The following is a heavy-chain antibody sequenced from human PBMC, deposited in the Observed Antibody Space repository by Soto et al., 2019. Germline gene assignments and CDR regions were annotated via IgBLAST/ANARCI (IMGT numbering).Heavy chain of an antibody. CDR2: VFHTGST. D-gene: IGHD2-15*01. Sequence: PSETLSLTCVLSGVSFSSNYWSWIRQSPGKGLEWIGYVFHTGSTRYNPSLNSRVTISVDMSKNQFSLKLTSVTAADTAVYYCAREDSQYDYFDPWGQGTLVTVSS. CDR1: GVSFSSNY. J-gene: IGHJ4*02. CDR3: AREDSQYDYFDP. V-gene: IGHV4-59*01.